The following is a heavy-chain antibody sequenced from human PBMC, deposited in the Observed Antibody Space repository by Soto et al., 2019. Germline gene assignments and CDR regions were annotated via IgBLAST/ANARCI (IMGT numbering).Heavy chain of an antibody. J-gene: IGHJ4*02. CDR3: AKDAGIDSVVVAVAEYVDS. CDR1: GFTFNSYG. D-gene: IGHD2-21*02. V-gene: IGHV3-30*18. CDR2: ISKDGSKK. Sequence: QVQLEESGGGVVQPGKSLRLSCAGSGFTFNSYGMHWVRQTPGKGLEWVAGISKDGSKKHYLASVEGRFTISLDNSKNTLALQMDSLRSDDTALYYCAKDAGIDSVVVAVAEYVDSWGPGTLVIVSS.